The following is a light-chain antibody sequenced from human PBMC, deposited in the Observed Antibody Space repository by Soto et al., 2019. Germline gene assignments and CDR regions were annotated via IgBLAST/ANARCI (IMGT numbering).Light chain of an antibody. CDR1: QSISNH. J-gene: IGKJ2*01. CDR3: PQYNGWPYT. Sequence: EIVMTQSPATLAVSPGESATLSCRASQSISNHLTWYQQKPGQPPRLLIYGASTRATGIPASFSGSGSGTAFTLTISNLQSEDFAIYYCPQYNGWPYTFGQGTILESK. V-gene: IGKV3-15*01. CDR2: GAS.